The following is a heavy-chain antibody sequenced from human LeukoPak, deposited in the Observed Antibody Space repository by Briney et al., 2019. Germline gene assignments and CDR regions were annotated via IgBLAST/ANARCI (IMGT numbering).Heavy chain of an antibody. V-gene: IGHV3-33*01. CDR3: ARAIGSNSDPDY. D-gene: IGHD1-26*01. CDR2: IWNDGSKL. J-gene: IGHJ4*02. CDR1: GFTLRNNG. Sequence: PGGSLRLSCAASGFTLRNNGMHWVRQAPGKGLEWVAVIWNDGSKLDYADSMKGRFTISRDDSKNTLYLQMNSLRAKDTAIYYCARAIGSNSDPDYWGQGTLVTVSS.